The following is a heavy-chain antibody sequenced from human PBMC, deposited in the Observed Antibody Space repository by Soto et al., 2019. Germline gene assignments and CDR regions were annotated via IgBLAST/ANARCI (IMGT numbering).Heavy chain of an antibody. D-gene: IGHD3-22*01. CDR3: AKAADLYHDISGYYFDY. Sequence: GGSLRLSCAASGFTFSSYGMHWVRQAPGKGLEWVAVISYDGSNKYYADSVKGRFTISRDNSKNTLYLQMNSLRADDAAVYYCAKAADLYHDISGYYFDYWGQGTLVTVSS. CDR2: ISYDGSNK. CDR1: GFTFSSYG. V-gene: IGHV3-30*18. J-gene: IGHJ4*02.